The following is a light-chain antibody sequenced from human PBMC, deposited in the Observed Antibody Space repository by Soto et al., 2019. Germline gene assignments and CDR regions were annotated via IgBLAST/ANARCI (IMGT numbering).Light chain of an antibody. V-gene: IGKV1-39*01. Sequence: DILMTQSPSSLSASVGDRVTITCRASQIISSFLTWYQQEPGKAPKLLIYVASSLQRGVPSRFCGGGSGTEFTLTTGSLQPEDFAPYYCHQSYSTPYTFGQGTELEIK. J-gene: IGKJ2*01. CDR3: HQSYSTPYT. CDR1: QIISSF. CDR2: VAS.